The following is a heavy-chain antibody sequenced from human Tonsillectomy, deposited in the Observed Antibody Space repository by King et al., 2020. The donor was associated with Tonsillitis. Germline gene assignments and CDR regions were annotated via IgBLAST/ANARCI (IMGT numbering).Heavy chain of an antibody. J-gene: IGHJ4*02. Sequence: QLQESGPGLVKPSETLSLTCTVSGGSISSYYWSWIRQTPGQGLEWIGYIYYDGSTNYYPSLKSRVTISVDTSKYQFSLKLNSVTAADTAVYYCARGVTGTWGYYYFDYWGQGTLVTVSS. CDR2: IYYDGST. CDR3: ARGVTGTWGYYYFDY. CDR1: GGSISSYY. V-gene: IGHV4-59*01. D-gene: IGHD1-7*01.